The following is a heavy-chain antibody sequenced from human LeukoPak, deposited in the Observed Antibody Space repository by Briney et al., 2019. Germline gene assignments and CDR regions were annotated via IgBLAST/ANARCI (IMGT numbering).Heavy chain of an antibody. CDR3: ARGRSYGFDFDS. CDR1: GVSINTCCYY. V-gene: IGHV4-61*01. D-gene: IGHD5-18*01. J-gene: IGHJ4*02. Sequence: SETLSLTCDVSGVSINTCCYYWTWIRQPPRKGLEWIGYKYYSGSTRYTSSLRSRLTISLDSSKNQFSLRLTSVTAADTAVYYCARGRSYGFDFDSWGPGTLVIVSS. CDR2: KYYSGST.